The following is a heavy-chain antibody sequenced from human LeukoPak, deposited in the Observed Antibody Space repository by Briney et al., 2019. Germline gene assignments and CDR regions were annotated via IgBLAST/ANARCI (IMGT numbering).Heavy chain of an antibody. D-gene: IGHD5-12*01. CDR3: ARGRSTGYPYYFEY. CDR2: MNPNSGST. Sequence: GASVKVTCKASGYTFTSYHINWVRQATGQGLEWMGWMNPNSGSTGYAQKFQGRVTITRNTSISTAYMELSGLRSEDTAVYYCARGRSTGYPYYFEYWGQGTLVTVPS. CDR1: GYTFTSYH. V-gene: IGHV1-8*03. J-gene: IGHJ4*02.